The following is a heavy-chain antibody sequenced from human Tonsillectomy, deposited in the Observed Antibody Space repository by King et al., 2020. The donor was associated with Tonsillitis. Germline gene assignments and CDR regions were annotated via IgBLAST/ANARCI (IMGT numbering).Heavy chain of an antibody. V-gene: IGHV3-15*01. Sequence: VQLVESGGGLVKPGGSLRLSCAASGFTFSHAWMSWVRQAPGKGLEWVGRIKGITDSGTTDYAAPVKGRFTISRDDSKNTLYLQMNSLKTEDTAVYYCTIDKRRDSGAYYGWFDPWGQGTLVPVSS. CDR2: IKGITDSGTT. CDR1: GFTFSHAW. CDR3: TIDKRRDSGAYYGWFDP. J-gene: IGHJ5*02. D-gene: IGHD4-17*01.